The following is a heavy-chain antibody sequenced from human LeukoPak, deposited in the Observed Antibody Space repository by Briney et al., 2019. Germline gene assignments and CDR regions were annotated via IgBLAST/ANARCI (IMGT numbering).Heavy chain of an antibody. Sequence: GGSLRLSCAASGFTFSSYSMNWVRQAPGKGLEWVSFISSISSYIYYSDSVRGRFTISRDNAKNSLYLQMNSLRAEDTAVYYCARMASTSDFGYWGQGTLVTVSS. CDR2: ISSISSYI. J-gene: IGHJ4*02. V-gene: IGHV3-21*01. CDR1: GFTFSSYS. D-gene: IGHD2-2*01. CDR3: ARMASTSDFGY.